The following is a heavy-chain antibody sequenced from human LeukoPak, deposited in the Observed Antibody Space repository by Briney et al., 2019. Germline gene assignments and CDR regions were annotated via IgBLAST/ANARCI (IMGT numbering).Heavy chain of an antibody. CDR2: IDTSGST. CDR3: ARALSGSYPRVFDS. CDR1: GGSISSYY. D-gene: IGHD1-26*01. Sequence: PSETLSLTCTVSGGSISSYYWSWIRQPPGKGLEWIGYIDTSGSTNYNPSLKSRVTVSVDTSKDQFSLKLRSVTAADTAVYYCARALSGSYPRVFDSWGQGTLVTVSS. V-gene: IGHV4-4*09. J-gene: IGHJ4*02.